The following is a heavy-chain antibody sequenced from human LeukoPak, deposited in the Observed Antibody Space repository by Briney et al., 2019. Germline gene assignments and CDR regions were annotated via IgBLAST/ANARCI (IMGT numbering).Heavy chain of an antibody. CDR3: ARVIVVVPAATGKYDWFDP. CDR1: GYSFTSYW. V-gene: IGHV5-51*01. CDR2: IYPGDSDT. J-gene: IGHJ5*02. Sequence: GESLKISCKGSGYSFTSYWIGWVRQMPGKGLEWMGSIYPGDSDTRYSPSFQGQVTISADKSISTAYLQWSSLKASDTAMYYCARVIVVVPAATGKYDWFDPWGQGTLVTVSS. D-gene: IGHD2-2*01.